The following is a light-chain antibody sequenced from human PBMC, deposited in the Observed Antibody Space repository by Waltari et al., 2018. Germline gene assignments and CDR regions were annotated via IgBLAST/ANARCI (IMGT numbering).Light chain of an antibody. V-gene: IGLV1-40*01. J-gene: IGLJ2*01. CDR3: QSFDNMLSGGVV. Sequence: QSVLTQPPSVSGTPGQRVTISCSGSTSNIAAGHDVHWYPHLPGTAPKPLIYGNNNRPSGVPDRFSGSKSGTSASLAITGLQADDEADYFCQSFDNMLSGGVVFGGGTKLAVL. CDR1: TSNIAAGHD. CDR2: GNN.